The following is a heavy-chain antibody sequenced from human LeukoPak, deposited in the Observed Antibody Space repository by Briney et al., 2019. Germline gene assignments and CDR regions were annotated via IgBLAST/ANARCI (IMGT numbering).Heavy chain of an antibody. CDR2: IYYSGST. CDR3: ARDYCSGGSCYFDY. CDR1: GGSISSGGYY. D-gene: IGHD2-15*01. V-gene: IGHV4-31*03. Sequence: SQTLSLTCTVSGGSISSGGYYWSWNRQHPGKGLVWIGYIYYSGSTYYNPSLKSRVTISVDTSKDQFSLKLSSVTAADTAVYYCARDYCSGGSCYFDYWGQGTLVTVSS. J-gene: IGHJ4*02.